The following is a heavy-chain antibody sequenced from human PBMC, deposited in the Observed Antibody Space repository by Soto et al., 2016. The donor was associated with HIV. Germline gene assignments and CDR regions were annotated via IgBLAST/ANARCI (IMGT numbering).Heavy chain of an antibody. V-gene: IGHV1-2*02. D-gene: IGHD5-18*01. Sequence: QVQLVQSGAEVKKPGASVKVSCKASGYTFTGYYIHWVRQAPGQGPEWMGWIKPNGGGTNYAQKFQGRATMTRDTSISTAYMELSRLRSDDTAVYYCAKGYSYGYRFDPWGQGTLVTVSS. CDR2: IKPNGGGT. CDR1: GYTFTGYY. CDR3: AKGYSYGYRFDP. J-gene: IGHJ5*02.